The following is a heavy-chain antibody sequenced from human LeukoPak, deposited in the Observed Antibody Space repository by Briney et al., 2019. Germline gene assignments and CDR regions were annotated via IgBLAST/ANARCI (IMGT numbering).Heavy chain of an antibody. V-gene: IGHV3-11*01. CDR2: ISNSGTII. D-gene: IGHD1-26*01. J-gene: IGHJ5*02. CDR1: GFTFSDYY. Sequence: PGGSLRLSCAASGFTFSDYYMSWIRQAPGKGLEWVSYISNSGTIIEYVDSVKGRFTISRDNARNSLYLEMNSLRVEDTAVYYCARDGSGSFTTDWFDTWGQGTLVTVSS. CDR3: ARDGSGSFTTDWFDT.